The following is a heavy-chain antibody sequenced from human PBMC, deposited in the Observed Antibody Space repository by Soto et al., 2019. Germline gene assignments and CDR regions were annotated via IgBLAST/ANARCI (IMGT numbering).Heavy chain of an antibody. V-gene: IGHV3-30-3*01. Sequence: GGSLRLSCAASGFTFSSYAMPWVRQAPCKGLEWLGVISYDGSNKYYADSVKGLFTISRDKATNTLYLQMNSLRAEDTAVYYCARENIVVVVAAFDYLGQRPLVNVSS. J-gene: IGHJ4*02. D-gene: IGHD2-15*01. CDR2: ISYDGSNK. CDR3: ARENIVVVVAAFDY. CDR1: GFTFSSYA.